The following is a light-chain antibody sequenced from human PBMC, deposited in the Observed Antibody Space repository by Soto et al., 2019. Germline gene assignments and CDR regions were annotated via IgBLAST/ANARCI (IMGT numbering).Light chain of an antibody. V-gene: IGKV1-9*01. CDR1: QGISSY. CDR2: AAS. J-gene: IGKJ1*01. CDR3: QQLNSYPWT. Sequence: IQLTQSPSSLSASVGDRVTITCRASQGISSYLAWYQQKPGKAPKLLIYAASTLQSGVSSRFSGSGSGTDFTLTISSLQPEDFATYYCQQLNSYPWTFGQGTKVEIK.